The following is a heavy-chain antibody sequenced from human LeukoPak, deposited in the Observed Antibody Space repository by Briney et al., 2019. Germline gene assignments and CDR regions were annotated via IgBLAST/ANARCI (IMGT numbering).Heavy chain of an antibody. CDR2: INHSGST. V-gene: IGHV4-34*01. Sequence: NPSETLSLTCAVYGGSFSGYYWSWIRQPPGKGLEWIGEINHSGSTNYNPSLKSRVTISVDTSKSQFSLKLCSVTAADTAVYYCARGSTPDAFDIWGQGTMVTVSS. CDR3: ARGSTPDAFDI. CDR1: GGSFSGYY. J-gene: IGHJ3*02.